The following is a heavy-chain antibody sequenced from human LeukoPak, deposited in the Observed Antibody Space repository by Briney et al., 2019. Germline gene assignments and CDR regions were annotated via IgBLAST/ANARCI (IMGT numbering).Heavy chain of an antibody. J-gene: IGHJ5*02. V-gene: IGHV1-18*04. CDR1: GYTFTSYG. Sequence: ASVKVSCKASGYTFTSYGISWVRQAPGQGLEWMGWISAYNGNTNYAQKLQGRVTKTTDTSTSTAYMELRSLRSDDTAVYYCARTWFGELFLNNWFDPWGQGTLVTVSS. D-gene: IGHD3-10*01. CDR2: ISAYNGNT. CDR3: ARTWFGELFLNNWFDP.